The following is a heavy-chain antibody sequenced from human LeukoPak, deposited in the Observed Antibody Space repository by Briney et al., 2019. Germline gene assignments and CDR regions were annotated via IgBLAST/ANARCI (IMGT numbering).Heavy chain of an antibody. D-gene: IGHD3-22*01. V-gene: IGHV3-30*04. Sequence: PGRSLSLSCAASGFTFSSCAMHWVRQAPGKGLEWVAVISYDGSNKYYADSVKGRFTISRDNAKNSLYLQMNSLRAEDTAVYYCARDSGTYYYDSSGYDYWGQGTLVTVSS. CDR2: ISYDGSNK. CDR1: GFTFSSCA. CDR3: ARDSGTYYYDSSGYDY. J-gene: IGHJ4*02.